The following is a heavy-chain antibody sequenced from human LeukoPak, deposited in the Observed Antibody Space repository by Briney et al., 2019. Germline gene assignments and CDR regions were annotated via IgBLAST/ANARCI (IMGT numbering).Heavy chain of an antibody. CDR2: ISSSSSYI. D-gene: IGHD2-15*01. Sequence: GGSLRLSCAASGFTFSSYSMNWVRQAPGKGLEWASSISSSSSYIYYADSVKGRLTISRDNAKNSLYLQMNSLRAEDTAVYYCARDLLGQYCSGGSCFQGSLDYWGQGTLVTVSS. V-gene: IGHV3-21*01. J-gene: IGHJ4*02. CDR1: GFTFSSYS. CDR3: ARDLLGQYCSGGSCFQGSLDY.